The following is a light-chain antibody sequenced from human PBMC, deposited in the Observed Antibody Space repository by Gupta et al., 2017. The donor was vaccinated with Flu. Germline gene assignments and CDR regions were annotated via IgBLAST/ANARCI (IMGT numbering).Light chain of an antibody. V-gene: IGLV1-44*01. CDR2: GKS. CDR1: SSNIGSNP. CDR3: EAWDDSLNGHYG. Sequence: QSVLAQPPSASETPGQRVTISCSGSSSNIGSNPVNWYQQVPGTAPKLRIYGKSKRHSGGPDRVSGSKSGTSAALAISGLQAEEEADYHCEAWDDSLNGHYGFGTGTKVTVL. J-gene: IGLJ1*01.